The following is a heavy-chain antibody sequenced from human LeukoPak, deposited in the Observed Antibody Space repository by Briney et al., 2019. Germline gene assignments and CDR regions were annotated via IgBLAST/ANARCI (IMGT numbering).Heavy chain of an antibody. CDR3: AKGGGSSCYSPSDY. V-gene: IGHV3-23*01. D-gene: IGHD2-15*01. J-gene: IGHJ4*02. Sequence: PGGSLRLSCAASGFTVSSNYMSWVRQAPGKGLEWVSAISGSGTDTFYANSVKGRFTISRDNPKNTLYLQMNSLRAEDTAVYYCAKGGGSSCYSPSDYWGQGTLVTVSS. CDR1: GFTVSSNY. CDR2: ISGSGTDT.